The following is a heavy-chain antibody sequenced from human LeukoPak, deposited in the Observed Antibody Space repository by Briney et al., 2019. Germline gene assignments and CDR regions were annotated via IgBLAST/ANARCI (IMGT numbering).Heavy chain of an antibody. CDR3: ARTAAGTFFDY. J-gene: IGHJ4*02. D-gene: IGHD6-13*01. CDR2: IYSGGYT. CDR1: GFTVSSNY. V-gene: IGHV3-53*01. Sequence: GGSLRLSCAVSGFTVSSNYMSWVRQAPGKGLDWVSIIYSGGYTFYADSVKGRFTISRDNSKNTLYLQMNSLRAEDTAVYYCARTAAGTFFDYWGQGTLVTASS.